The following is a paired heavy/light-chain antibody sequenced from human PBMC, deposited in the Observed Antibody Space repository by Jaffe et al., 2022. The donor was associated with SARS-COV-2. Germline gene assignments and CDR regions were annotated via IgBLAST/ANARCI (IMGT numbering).Light chain of an antibody. Sequence: DIVMTQTPLSSPVTLGQPASISCRSSQSLVHSDGNTYLSWLQQRPGQPPRLLIYKISNRFSGVPDRFSGSGAGTDFTLKISRVEAEDVGVYYCMQATQSVITFGQGTRLEIK. J-gene: IGKJ5*01. CDR2: KIS. V-gene: IGKV2-24*01. CDR3: MQATQSVIT. CDR1: QSLVHSDGNTY.
Heavy chain of an antibody. CDR2: ISYDGSNK. V-gene: IGHV3-30*18. D-gene: IGHD3-9*01. CDR1: GFTFSSYG. J-gene: IGHJ4*02. CDR3: AKVPDYDILTGYYGIDY. Sequence: QVQLVESGGGVVQPGRSLRLSCAASGFTFSSYGMHWVRQAPGKGLEWVAVISYDGSNKYYADSVKGRFTISRDNSKNTLYLQMNSLRAEDTAVYYCAKVPDYDILTGYYGIDYWGQGTLVTVSS.